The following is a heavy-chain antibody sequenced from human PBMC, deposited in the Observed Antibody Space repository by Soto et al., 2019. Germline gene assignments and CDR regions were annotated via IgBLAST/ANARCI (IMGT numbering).Heavy chain of an antibody. D-gene: IGHD6-13*01. V-gene: IGHV3-9*01. CDR1: GFTFDDYA. Sequence: DVQLVESGGGLVQPGRSLRLSCAASGFTFDDYAMHWVRQAPGKGLEWVSGISWNSGSIGYADSVKGRFTISRDNAKNSLYLQMNSLRAEDTALYYCAKDTYSSSWYGAFDIWGQGTMVTVSS. J-gene: IGHJ3*02. CDR2: ISWNSGSI. CDR3: AKDTYSSSWYGAFDI.